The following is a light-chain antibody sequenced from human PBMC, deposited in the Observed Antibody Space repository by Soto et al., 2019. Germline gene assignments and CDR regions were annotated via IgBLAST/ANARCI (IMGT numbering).Light chain of an antibody. V-gene: IGKV1-39*01. CDR2: AAS. Sequence: DIQMTQSPSSLSASVGDRVSITCRASQSISMFLHWYQHKPGQAPKLLIYAASSLQGGVPSRFSGSGSGTDFTLTISNLQSEDFATYYCQLSFSSPLTFGGGTKVEI. J-gene: IGKJ4*01. CDR1: QSISMF. CDR3: QLSFSSPLT.